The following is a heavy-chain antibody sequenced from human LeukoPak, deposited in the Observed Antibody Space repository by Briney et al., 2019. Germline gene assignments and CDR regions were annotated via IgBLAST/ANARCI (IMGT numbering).Heavy chain of an antibody. J-gene: IGHJ4*02. V-gene: IGHV4-59*12. Sequence: SETLSLTCTVSGGSISSYYWSWIRQPPGKGLEWIGYIYYSGSTNYNPSLKSRVTISVGTSKNQFSLKLSSVTAADTAVYYCAVGSGSYYNVVLNYFDYWGQGTLVTVSS. CDR2: IYYSGST. CDR1: GGSISSYY. CDR3: AVGSGSYYNVVLNYFDY. D-gene: IGHD3-10*01.